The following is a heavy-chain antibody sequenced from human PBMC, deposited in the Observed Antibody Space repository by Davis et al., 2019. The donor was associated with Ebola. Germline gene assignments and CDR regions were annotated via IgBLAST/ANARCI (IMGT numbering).Heavy chain of an antibody. CDR2: IRYDGSNK. CDR3: AKPFGDYVGYFDS. CDR1: GFTFSSYA. J-gene: IGHJ4*02. Sequence: GESLKISCAASGFTFSSYAMHWVRQAPGKGLEWVAFIRYDGSNKYYTDSVKGRFTISRDNSKSTLYLQMNSLRADDTAVFYCAKPFGDYVGYFDSLGQGTMVTVSS. V-gene: IGHV3-30*02. D-gene: IGHD4-17*01.